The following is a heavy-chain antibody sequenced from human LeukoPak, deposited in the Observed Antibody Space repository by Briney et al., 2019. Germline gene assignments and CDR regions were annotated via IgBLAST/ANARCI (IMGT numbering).Heavy chain of an antibody. D-gene: IGHD5-12*01. CDR2: MNPNSGKS. Sequence: ASVKVFCKASGYSFTTHDINWVRQSTGQGPEWMGWMNPNSGKSGYAQKFQGRVTMTRDTSISTVYMELSSLGSDDTAVYYCARESGLTDNWLDSWGQGTLVIVSS. CDR3: ARESGLTDNWLDS. J-gene: IGHJ5*01. V-gene: IGHV1-8*01. CDR1: GYSFTTHD.